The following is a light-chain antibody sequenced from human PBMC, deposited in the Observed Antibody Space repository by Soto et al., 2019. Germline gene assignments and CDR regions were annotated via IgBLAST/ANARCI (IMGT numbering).Light chain of an antibody. CDR3: QQYGGSPET. Sequence: EIVLTHSPGTLSLSPGERATLSCMASQSVAGSYLAWYQQKPGQAPRLLIYGASGRATGIPDRFGGGGSGTDFTLTISRLEPEDIAVYYCQQYGGSPETFGQGTKVDIK. CDR1: QSVAGSY. J-gene: IGKJ1*01. CDR2: GAS. V-gene: IGKV3-20*01.